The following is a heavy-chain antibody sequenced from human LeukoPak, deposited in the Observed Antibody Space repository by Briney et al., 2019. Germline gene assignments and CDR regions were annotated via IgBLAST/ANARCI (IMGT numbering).Heavy chain of an antibody. CDR2: TFYRSKWYN. Sequence: SQTLSLTCAISGVSVSSSSVAWNWIRQSPSRGLEWLGRTFYRSKWYNDYGLSVKSRITINPDTSTNQFSLLLNSVTPEDTAVYYCARALGSVTSSNWYDPWGQGTLVTVSS. V-gene: IGHV6-1*01. CDR1: GVSVSSSSVA. CDR3: ARALGSVTSSNWYDP. J-gene: IGHJ5*02. D-gene: IGHD1-26*01.